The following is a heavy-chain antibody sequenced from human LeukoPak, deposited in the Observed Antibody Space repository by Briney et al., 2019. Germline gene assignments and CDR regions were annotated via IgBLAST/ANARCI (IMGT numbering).Heavy chain of an antibody. CDR3: ARDLISSSGWDFDY. Sequence: ASVKVSCKASGYSFTSYYIHWVRQTTGQGLEWLGIINPAGGTTSYAPRFQDRFTMTSDTSTNTVYMELSSLRSEDTAVYYCARDLISSSGWDFDYWGQGTLVSVSS. V-gene: IGHV1-46*01. J-gene: IGHJ4*02. CDR2: INPAGGTT. D-gene: IGHD6-19*01. CDR1: GYSFTSYY.